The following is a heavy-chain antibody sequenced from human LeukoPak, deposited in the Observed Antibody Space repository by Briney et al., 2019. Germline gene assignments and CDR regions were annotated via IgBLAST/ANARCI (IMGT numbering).Heavy chain of an antibody. D-gene: IGHD6-13*01. Sequence: GGSLSLSCAASGFTFSSYALSWAPQAQGKGLEWVPAISGSGGRTYYADSVKGRFTISRDNSKNTLYLQMNSLRAEDTAVYYCAKATVDSSSRYYFDYWGQGTLVTVSS. J-gene: IGHJ4*02. CDR3: AKATVDSSSRYYFDY. CDR1: GFTFSSYA. V-gene: IGHV3-23*01. CDR2: ISGSGGRT.